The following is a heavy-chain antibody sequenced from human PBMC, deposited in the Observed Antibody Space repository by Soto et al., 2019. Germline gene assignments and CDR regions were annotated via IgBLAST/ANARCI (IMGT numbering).Heavy chain of an antibody. J-gene: IGHJ5*02. D-gene: IGHD3-22*01. CDR2: IYPGDSDT. CDR3: ARQAGDNYYDSSGYWFDP. V-gene: IGHV5-51*01. CDR1: GYSFTGYW. Sequence: PGESLKISCNGSGYSFTGYWICWVRQMPWKGLEWMGIIYPGDSDTRYSPSFQGQVTISADKSISTAYLQWSSLKASDTAMYYCARQAGDNYYDSSGYWFDPWGQGTLVTVSS.